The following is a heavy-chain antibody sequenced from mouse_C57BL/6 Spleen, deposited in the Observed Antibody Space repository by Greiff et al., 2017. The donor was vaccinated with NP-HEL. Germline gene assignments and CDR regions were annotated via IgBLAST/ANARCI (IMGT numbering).Heavy chain of an antibody. J-gene: IGHJ3*01. D-gene: IGHD2-10*02. V-gene: IGHV1-82*01. CDR1: GYAFSSSW. CDR2: IYPGDGDT. Sequence: LHESGPELVKPGASVKISCKASGYAFSSSWMNWVKQRPGKGLEWIGRIYPGDGDTNYNGKFKGKATLTADKSSSTAYMQLSSLTSEDSAVYFCARSYGNWGQGTLVTVSA. CDR3: ARSYGN.